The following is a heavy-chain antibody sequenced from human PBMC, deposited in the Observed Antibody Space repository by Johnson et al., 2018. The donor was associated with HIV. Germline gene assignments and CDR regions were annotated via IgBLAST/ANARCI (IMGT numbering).Heavy chain of an antibody. V-gene: IGHV3-66*02. D-gene: IGHD3-22*01. J-gene: IGHJ3*02. CDR2: IYSGGDT. Sequence: VQLVESGGGLVRPGGSLRLSCAPSTFSVSSNSMTWVRQAPGKGLEWISVIYSGGDTYYADSVRGRFTISRDNSKNTLYLQMNSLRTEDTAMYYCAKGQSSGYPKDAVDIWGRGTMVTVSS. CDR1: TFSVSSNS. CDR3: AKGQSSGYPKDAVDI.